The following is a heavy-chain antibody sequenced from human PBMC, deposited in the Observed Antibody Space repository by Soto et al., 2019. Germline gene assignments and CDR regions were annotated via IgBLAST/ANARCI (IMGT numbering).Heavy chain of an antibody. CDR3: ARLACRKSYGSSSEH. J-gene: IGHJ4*02. D-gene: IGHD6-6*01. CDR2: IHSSGST. CDR1: GGSISSTFYF. V-gene: IGHV4-39*01. Sequence: PSETLSLTCTVSGGSISSTFYFWGWIRQPPGRGLEWIGTIHSSGSTYYNPSPKSRVTISVDTSKNQFSLKLNSVTAADTAVYYCARLACRKSYGSSSEHWGQGSLVTVS.